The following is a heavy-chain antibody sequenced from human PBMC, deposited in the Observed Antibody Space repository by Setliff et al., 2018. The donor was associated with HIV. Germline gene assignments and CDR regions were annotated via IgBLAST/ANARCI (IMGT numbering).Heavy chain of an antibody. CDR1: GGSFSGYF. J-gene: IGHJ3*02. CDR3: ARVGDFYDGSGHYSVLDAFDM. V-gene: IGHV4-34*01. D-gene: IGHD3-22*01. CDR2: INHSGST. Sequence: NPSESLSLTCAVYGGSFSGYFWSWIRQSPGKGLQWIGEINHSGSTTYNPSLKSRVTISVDTSKNQFSLKLSSVTAADTAVYYCARVGDFYDGSGHYSVLDAFDMWGQGTKVTVSS.